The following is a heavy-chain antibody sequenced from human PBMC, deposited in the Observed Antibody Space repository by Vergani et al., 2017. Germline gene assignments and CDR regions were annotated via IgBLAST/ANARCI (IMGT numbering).Heavy chain of an antibody. CDR3: AKVVPRSGVFDI. CDR2: ISGSGGST. CDR1: GFTFSRYA. V-gene: IGHV3-23*01. Sequence: EVQLLESGGGLVQPGGSLRLSCAASGFTFSRYAMSWVRQAPGKGLEWVSAISGSGGSTYYADSVKGRFTISRDTSTITLYLQMNSLRAEDTAVYYCAKVVPRSGVFDIWGQGTMVTVSS. J-gene: IGHJ3*02. D-gene: IGHD3-3*01.